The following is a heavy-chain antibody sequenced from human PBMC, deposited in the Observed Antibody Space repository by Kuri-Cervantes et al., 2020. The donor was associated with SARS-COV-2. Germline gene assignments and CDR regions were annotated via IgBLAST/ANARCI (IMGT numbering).Heavy chain of an antibody. CDR1: GFTFSNAW. CDR2: IKSKTDGGTT. CDR3: ARDSMTTRDFDY. Sequence: GGSLRLSCAASGFTFSNAWMSWVRQAPGKGLEWVGRIKSKTDGGTTDYAAPVKGRFTISRDNAKNMLYLYMNSLRADDTAVYYCARDSMTTRDFDYWGQGTLVTVSS. D-gene: IGHD4-11*01. V-gene: IGHV3-15*05. J-gene: IGHJ4*02.